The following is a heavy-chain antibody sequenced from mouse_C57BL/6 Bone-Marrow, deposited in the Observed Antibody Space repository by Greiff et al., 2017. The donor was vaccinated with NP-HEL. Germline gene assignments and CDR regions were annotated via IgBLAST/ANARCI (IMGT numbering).Heavy chain of an antibody. CDR2: IHPSSGYT. Sequence: QVQLKESGAELAKPGASVKLSCKASGYTFTSYWMHWVKQRPGQGLEWIGYIHPSSGYTKYNPKFKDKATLTADKSSNTAYMQLSSLTYEDSAVYDCARYRASSGTRAMDYWGQGTSVTVSA. J-gene: IGHJ4*01. D-gene: IGHD4-1*02. V-gene: IGHV1-7*01. CDR1: GYTFTSYW. CDR3: ARYRASSGTRAMDY.